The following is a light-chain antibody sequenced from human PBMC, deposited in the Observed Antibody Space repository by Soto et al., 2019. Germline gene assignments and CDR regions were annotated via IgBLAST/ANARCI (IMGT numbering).Light chain of an antibody. CDR1: SGHSTYA. J-gene: IGLJ2*01. CDR3: QTWGTAIHDVV. V-gene: IGLV4-69*01. CDR2: LNSDGSH. Sequence: QPVLTQSPSASASLGASVKHTCTLSSGHSTYAIAWHQQQPEKGPRYLMKLNSDGSHNKGDGIPDRFSGSSSGAERHLTISSLQSEDEADYYCQTWGTAIHDVVFGGGTKLTVL.